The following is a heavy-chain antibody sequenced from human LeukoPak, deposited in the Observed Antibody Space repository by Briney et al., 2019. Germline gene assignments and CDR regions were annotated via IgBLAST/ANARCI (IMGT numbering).Heavy chain of an antibody. CDR1: GFTFNTYS. D-gene: IGHD1-26*01. J-gene: IGHJ4*02. V-gene: IGHV3-21*01. CDR3: AREVGVGSIFDY. Sequence: PGGSLRLSCAVSGFTFNTYSMNWVRQAPGKGLEWVSTISSSSNYIYYGESVKGRFTDSRDNAKNSLYLQMKSLRAEDTAVYYCAREVGVGSIFDYWGRGTLVTVSS. CDR2: ISSSSNYI.